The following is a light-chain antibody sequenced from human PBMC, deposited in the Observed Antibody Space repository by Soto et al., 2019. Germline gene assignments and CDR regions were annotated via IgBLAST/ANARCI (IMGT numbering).Light chain of an antibody. V-gene: IGKV1-17*01. CDR3: QQSYSTLIT. CDR2: AAS. Sequence: IQMTQSPSSLSASVGDIVTSTWRASQGIGKDLGWYQQKPGKAPRRLIYAASSLQSGVPSRFSGSGSGTDFTLTISSLQPEDVATYYCQQSYSTLITFGQGTRLEI. J-gene: IGKJ5*01. CDR1: QGIGKD.